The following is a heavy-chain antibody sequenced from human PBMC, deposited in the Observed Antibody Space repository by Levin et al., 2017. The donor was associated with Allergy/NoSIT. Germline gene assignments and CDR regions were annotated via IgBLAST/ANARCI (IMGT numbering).Heavy chain of an antibody. V-gene: IGHV3-23*01. Sequence: PGESLKISCAASGFTFSSFAMNWVRRAPGKGLEWVSVISGSGGSTYYADSVKGRFTISRDNSKNTLYLQMNSLRAEDTAVYYCAKDSLHEEVSANFWYFDLWGRGTLVTVSS. CDR1: GFTFSSFA. D-gene: IGHD2-15*01. CDR2: ISGSGGST. CDR3: AKDSLHEEVSANFWYFDL. J-gene: IGHJ2*01.